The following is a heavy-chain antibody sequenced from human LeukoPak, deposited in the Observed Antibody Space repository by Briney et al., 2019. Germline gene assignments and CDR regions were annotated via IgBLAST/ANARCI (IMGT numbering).Heavy chain of an antibody. Sequence: GGSLRLSCAASGFTFSSYAMHWVRQAPGKGREWVAVISYDGSNKYYADSVKGRFTISRDNSKNTLYLQMSSLRAEDTAVYYCARDFSMATIGEGFDYWGQGTLVTVSS. V-gene: IGHV3-30-3*01. CDR1: GFTFSSYA. CDR3: ARDFSMATIGEGFDY. D-gene: IGHD5-24*01. J-gene: IGHJ4*02. CDR2: ISYDGSNK.